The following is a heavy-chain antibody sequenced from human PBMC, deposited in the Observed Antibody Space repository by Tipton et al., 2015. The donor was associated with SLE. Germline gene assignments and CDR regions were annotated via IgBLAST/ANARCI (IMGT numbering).Heavy chain of an antibody. V-gene: IGHV3-23*01. CDR2: VCGSGGST. CDR3: VTRRRGLVGSFGAPLDV. CDR1: GFTFSSYA. D-gene: IGHD1-26*01. Sequence: SLRLSCAASGFTFSSYALTWVRQAPGEGLEWVSAVCGSGGSTYYAESEKGRFTISRDNSKNTLYLQMNGLRAEDPAVYYCVTRRRGLVGSFGAPLDVWGHGLTVSVSS. J-gene: IGHJ6*02.